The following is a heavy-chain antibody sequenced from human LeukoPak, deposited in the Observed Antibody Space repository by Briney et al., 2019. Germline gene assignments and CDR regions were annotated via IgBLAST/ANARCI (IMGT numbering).Heavy chain of an antibody. J-gene: IGHJ5*02. CDR1: GFIFSSYW. Sequence: GGSLRLSCAASGFIFSSYWMSWVRQAPGKGLEWVANIKHDGSETYYADSVKGRFTISRDNAKNSLYLQMNSLRAEDTAIYYCARDPQWLVHIWFDPWGQGTLVTVSS. V-gene: IGHV3-7*01. CDR3: ARDPQWLVHIWFDP. D-gene: IGHD6-19*01. CDR2: IKHDGSET.